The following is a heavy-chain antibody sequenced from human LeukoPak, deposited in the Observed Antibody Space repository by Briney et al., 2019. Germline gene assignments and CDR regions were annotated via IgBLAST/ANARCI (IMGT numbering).Heavy chain of an antibody. CDR2: ISSSSSTI. CDR1: GFTFSSYS. Sequence: GGSLRLSCAASGFTFSSYSMNWVRQAPGKGLEWVSYISSSSSTIYYADSVKGRFTISRDNAKNSLYLQMNSLRAEDTAVYYCAREEALYVWGSYRYHWFDPWGQGTLVTVSS. V-gene: IGHV3-48*01. D-gene: IGHD3-16*02. CDR3: AREEALYVWGSYRYHWFDP. J-gene: IGHJ5*02.